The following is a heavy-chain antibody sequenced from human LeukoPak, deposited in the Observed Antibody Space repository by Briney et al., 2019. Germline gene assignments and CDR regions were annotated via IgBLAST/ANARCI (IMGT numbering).Heavy chain of an antibody. V-gene: IGHV1-69*04. CDR1: GGTFSSYA. J-gene: IGHJ4*02. Sequence: ASVKVSCKASGGTFSSYAISWVRQAPGQGLEWMGRIIPILGIANYVQKFQGRVTITADKSTSTAYMELSSLRSEDTAVYYCARAYYGGNSGGYYFDYWGQGTLVTVSS. CDR2: IIPILGIA. CDR3: ARAYYGGNSGGYYFDY. D-gene: IGHD4-17*01.